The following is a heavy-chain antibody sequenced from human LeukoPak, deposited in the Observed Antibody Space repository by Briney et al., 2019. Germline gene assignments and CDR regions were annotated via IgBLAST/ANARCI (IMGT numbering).Heavy chain of an antibody. CDR3: ARTRDSSGSRLDY. CDR1: GFTFSSHS. V-gene: IGHV3-48*01. CDR2: ISSSASTI. Sequence: PGGSLRLSCAASGFTFSSHSMNWVRQAPGKGLEWISHISSSASTIKYADSVEGRFTISRDNAKNSLDLQMSTLRVEDTAVYSCARTRDSSGSRLDYWGQGTLVTVSS. J-gene: IGHJ4*02. D-gene: IGHD3-22*01.